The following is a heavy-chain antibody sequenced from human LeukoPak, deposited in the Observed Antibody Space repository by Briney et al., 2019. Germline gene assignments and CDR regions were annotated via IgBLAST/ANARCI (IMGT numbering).Heavy chain of an antibody. Sequence: GGSLRLSCAASGFTFSDCYMTWIRQAPGKGLEWLSYISSGSTYTNYADSVKGRFTISRDNAKNSLYLQMNSLRAEDTAVYYCARDDSDSSGYYYPDWCQGTLVTVSS. CDR2: ISSGSTYT. V-gene: IGHV3-11*06. D-gene: IGHD3-22*01. CDR1: GFTFSDCY. J-gene: IGHJ4*02. CDR3: ARDDSDSSGYYYPD.